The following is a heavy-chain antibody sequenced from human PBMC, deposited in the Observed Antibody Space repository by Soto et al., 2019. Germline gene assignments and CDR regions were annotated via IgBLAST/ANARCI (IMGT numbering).Heavy chain of an antibody. V-gene: IGHV3-9*01. CDR3: AKSRGDLDLLTTTVTTLWGPFHI. J-gene: IGHJ3*02. CDR2: ITWNSGSR. D-gene: IGHD4-17*01. CDR1: GFTFDGYA. Sequence: EVQLVESGGGLVQPGRSLRLSCAASGFTFDGYAMYWVRQAPGKGPEWVSGITWNSGSRGYADSVKGPFTISRDNAKKSLQLQMNSLRAEATALYSCAKSRGDLDLLTTTVTTLWGPFHIGGEGTMVTVSS.